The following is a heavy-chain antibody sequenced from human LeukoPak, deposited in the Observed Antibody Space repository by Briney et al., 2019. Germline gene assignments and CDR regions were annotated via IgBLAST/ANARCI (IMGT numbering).Heavy chain of an antibody. Sequence: PGGSLRLSCAASGFIFGAYAMNWVRQAPGKGLEWVSTVSVSGTTTFYADSVKGRFTISRDNSKKMLYLQMISLRAEDTAVYYCAKARNAHYAYNDAFDTWGQGTMVTVSS. CDR1: GFIFGAYA. CDR3: AKARNAHYAYNDAFDT. CDR2: VSVSGTTT. J-gene: IGHJ3*02. V-gene: IGHV3-23*01. D-gene: IGHD1-1*01.